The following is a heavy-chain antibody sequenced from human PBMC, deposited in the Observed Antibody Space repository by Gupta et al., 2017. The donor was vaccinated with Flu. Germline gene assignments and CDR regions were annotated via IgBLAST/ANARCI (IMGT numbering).Heavy chain of an antibody. CDR2: IYLSGDT. CDR3: AREDTMAYYFDN. J-gene: IGHJ4*01. V-gene: IGHV4-61*02. CDR1: GVSMSSGAYF. Sequence: QLQLQESGPGLVKPSQTLSLTCSVSGVSMSSGAYFWAWIRQPAGKGLEWIVRIYLSGDTNFNPSLKSRATLSIDTSKNEFSLKLRSVSAADTAVYFCAREDTMAYYFDNWGHGARVTVSS. D-gene: IGHD2-8*01.